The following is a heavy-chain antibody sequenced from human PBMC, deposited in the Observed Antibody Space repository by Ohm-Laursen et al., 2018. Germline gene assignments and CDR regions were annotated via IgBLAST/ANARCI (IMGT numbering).Heavy chain of an antibody. Sequence: GSLRLSCSASGFTFSSYEMNWVRQAPGKGLEWVSYISSSGSTIYYADSVKGRFTISRDNAKNSLYLQMNSLRAEDTAVYYCARDSGSYERAFDIWGQGTMVTVSS. D-gene: IGHD1-26*01. CDR1: GFTFSSYE. CDR3: ARDSGSYERAFDI. J-gene: IGHJ3*02. V-gene: IGHV3-48*03. CDR2: ISSSGSTI.